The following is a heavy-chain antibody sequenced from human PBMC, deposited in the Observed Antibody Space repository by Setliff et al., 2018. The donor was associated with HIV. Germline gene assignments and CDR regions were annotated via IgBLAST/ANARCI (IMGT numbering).Heavy chain of an antibody. CDR2: IYPDDSDT. J-gene: IGHJ3*02. CDR3: ARRDGRSMNAFEI. D-gene: IGHD6-13*01. V-gene: IGHV5-51*01. Sequence: GESLKISCKGSGYMFTKYWIGWVRQMPGKGLEWMGIIYPDDSDTRYSPSFQGQVTISADKSISTAYLQVNNLKASDTATYYCARRDGRSMNAFEIWGPGTMVTVSS. CDR1: GYMFTKYW.